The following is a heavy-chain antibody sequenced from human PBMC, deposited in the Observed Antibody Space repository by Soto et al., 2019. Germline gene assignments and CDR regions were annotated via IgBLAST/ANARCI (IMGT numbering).Heavy chain of an antibody. Sequence: ASVKVSCKVSGYTLTELSMHWVRQAPGKGLEWMGGFDPEDGETIYAQKFQGRVTMTEDTSTDTAYMELSSLRSEDTAVYYCARGPKVGARNGLSYWGQGTLVTVSS. CDR3: ARGPKVGARNGLSY. D-gene: IGHD1-26*01. J-gene: IGHJ4*02. CDR1: GYTLTELS. V-gene: IGHV1-24*01. CDR2: FDPEDGET.